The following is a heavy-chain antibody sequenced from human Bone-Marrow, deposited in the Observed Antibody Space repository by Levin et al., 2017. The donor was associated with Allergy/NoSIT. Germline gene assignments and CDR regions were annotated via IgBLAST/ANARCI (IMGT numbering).Heavy chain of an antibody. Sequence: GSLRLSCAASGFTFDNSWMHWVRQAPGKGLVWVSRINTDGTYTTYADSVKGRFAISRDNANNTLYLQMNSLRAEDTAVYYCAKNYESSGYAIDYWGQGTLVTVSA. V-gene: IGHV3-74*01. D-gene: IGHD3-22*01. CDR2: INTDGTYT. CDR1: GFTFDNSW. CDR3: AKNYESSGYAIDY. J-gene: IGHJ4*02.